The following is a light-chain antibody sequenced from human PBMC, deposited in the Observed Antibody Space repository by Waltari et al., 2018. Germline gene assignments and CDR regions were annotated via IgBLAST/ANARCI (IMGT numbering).Light chain of an antibody. CDR2: KAS. V-gene: IGKV1-5*03. J-gene: IGKJ2*01. CDR3: QQYNTYSS. Sequence: DIQMTQSPSSLSASVGDRVTITCRASQSISNWLAWYQQKPGKAPILLIYKASILKSGVPSRFSGSGSGTQFTLTISSLQPGDFATYYCQQYNTYSSVGQGTKLEIK. CDR1: QSISNW.